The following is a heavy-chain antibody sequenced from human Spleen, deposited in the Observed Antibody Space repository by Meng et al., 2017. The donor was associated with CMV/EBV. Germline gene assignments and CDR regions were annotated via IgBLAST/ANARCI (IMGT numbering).Heavy chain of an antibody. J-gene: IGHJ4*02. D-gene: IGHD2-15*01. CDR3: ATQDAFCSVF. CDR1: GGYINISNW. V-gene: IGHV4-4*02. Sequence: LTCAVSGGYINISNWWSWVRQPPGKGLEWIGEFSQSGSTNYSPSLKSRVTMSLDKSKNQFSLQLSSVTAADTAVYYCATQDAFCSVFWGQGALVTVSS. CDR2: FSQSGST.